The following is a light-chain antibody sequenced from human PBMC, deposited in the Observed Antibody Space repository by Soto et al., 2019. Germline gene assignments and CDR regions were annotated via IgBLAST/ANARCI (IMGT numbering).Light chain of an antibody. Sequence: EIVLTQSPATLSLSPGERATLSCRASQSVSSFFVWYQQKRGQAPRLLIYDASKRATGIPARFSGSGSGTDFTLIISSLEPEDVAVYYCQQRRNWPLTFGGGTTVEIK. J-gene: IGKJ4*01. CDR1: QSVSSF. CDR3: QQRRNWPLT. V-gene: IGKV3-11*01. CDR2: DAS.